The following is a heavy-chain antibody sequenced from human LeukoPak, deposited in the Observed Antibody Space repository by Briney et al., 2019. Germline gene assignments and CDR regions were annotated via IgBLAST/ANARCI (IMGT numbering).Heavy chain of an antibody. CDR2: ITYDGDTT. J-gene: IGHJ4*02. V-gene: IGHV3-30*18. CDR1: GFAFSNFA. CDR3: VKEQGSGSYRTADY. D-gene: IGHD3-10*01. Sequence: GGSLRLSCAASGFAFSNFAMSWVRQAPGKGLEWVAVITYDGDTTYFEDSVKGRFTISRDTSKSTLYLQMNSLGAEDTAVYYCVKEQGSGSYRTADYWGQGTLVTVSS.